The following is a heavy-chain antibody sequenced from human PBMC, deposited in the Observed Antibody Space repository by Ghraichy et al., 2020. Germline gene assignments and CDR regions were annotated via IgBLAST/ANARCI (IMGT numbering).Heavy chain of an antibody. J-gene: IGHJ4*02. D-gene: IGHD1-26*01. CDR2: ISSSSGYI. Sequence: GGVLRLSCAASGFTFSSYSMNWVRQAPGKGLEGVSSISSSSGYIYYADSVKGRFTISRDNAKDSLYLQMNSLRVEDTAVYYCAREIVSSWSYDQWGQGTLVTVSS. V-gene: IGHV3-21*01. CDR1: GFTFSSYS. CDR3: AREIVSSWSYDQ.